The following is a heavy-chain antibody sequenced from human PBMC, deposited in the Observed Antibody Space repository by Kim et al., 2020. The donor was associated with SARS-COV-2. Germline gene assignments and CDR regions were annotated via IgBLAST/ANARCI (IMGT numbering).Heavy chain of an antibody. CDR2: ISYDGSNK. J-gene: IGHJ6*02. Sequence: GGSLRLSCAASGFTFSSYGMHWVRQAPGKGLEWVAVISYDGSNKYYADSVKGRFTISRDNSKNTLYLQMNSLRAEDTAVYYCATCTPGLAAAAPWCYYYGMDVWGQGTTVTVSS. D-gene: IGHD6-13*01. CDR1: GFTFSSYG. CDR3: ATCTPGLAAAAPWCYYYGMDV. V-gene: IGHV3-33*05.